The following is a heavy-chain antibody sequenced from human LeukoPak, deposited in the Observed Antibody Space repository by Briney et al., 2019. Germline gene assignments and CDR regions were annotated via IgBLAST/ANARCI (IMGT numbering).Heavy chain of an antibody. V-gene: IGHV4-59*01. CDR3: ARDTPPDY. Sequence: SETLSLTCTVSGGSISSYYWSWVRQPPGKGLEWIGYIYYSGSTNYNPSLKSRVTISVDTSKNQFSLKLSSVTAADTAVYYCARDTPPDYWGQGTLVTVSS. CDR2: IYYSGST. J-gene: IGHJ4*02. CDR1: GGSISSYY.